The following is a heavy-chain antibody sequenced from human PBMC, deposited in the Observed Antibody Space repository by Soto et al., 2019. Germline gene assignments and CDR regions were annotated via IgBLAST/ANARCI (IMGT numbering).Heavy chain of an antibody. Sequence: ASVKVSCKASGYDFTAYDINWVRQASGQGLEWMGWMNPINGATGSARRFQGRVSMTRNTATGTAYLELTSLRSDDSAVYYCGRGPSPRAPAGGTPYYYAMDVWGQGTTVTAP. CDR2: MNPINGAT. V-gene: IGHV1-8*02. J-gene: IGHJ6*02. CDR1: GYDFTAYD. D-gene: IGHD6-13*01. CDR3: GRGPSPRAPAGGTPYYYAMDV.